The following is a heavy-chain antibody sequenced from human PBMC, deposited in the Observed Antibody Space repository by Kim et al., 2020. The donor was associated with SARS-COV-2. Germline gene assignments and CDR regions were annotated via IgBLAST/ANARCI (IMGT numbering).Heavy chain of an antibody. V-gene: IGHV3-11*06. CDR3: ARDGGYSGYDYTYYYGMDV. J-gene: IGHJ6*02. D-gene: IGHD5-12*01. Sequence: GRFTISRDNAKNSLYLQMNSLRAEDTAVYYCARDGGYSGYDYTYYYGMDVWGQGTTVTVSS.